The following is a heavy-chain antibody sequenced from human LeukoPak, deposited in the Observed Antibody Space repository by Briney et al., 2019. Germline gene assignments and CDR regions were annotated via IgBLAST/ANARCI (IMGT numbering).Heavy chain of an antibody. J-gene: IGHJ4*02. D-gene: IGHD3-10*01. CDR3: ARKMRDSGSYPD. CDR1: GYAFNKYG. Sequence: ASVKVSCKASGYAFNKYGISWVRQAPGQGLEWMGWMNPNSGNTGYAQKFQGRVTMTRDTSISTVYMELSSLKSEDTAVYYCARKMRDSGSYPDWGPGTLVTVSS. V-gene: IGHV1-8*01. CDR2: MNPNSGNT.